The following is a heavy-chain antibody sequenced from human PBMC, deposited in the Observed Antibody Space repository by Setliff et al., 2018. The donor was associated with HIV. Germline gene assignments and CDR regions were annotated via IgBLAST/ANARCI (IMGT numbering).Heavy chain of an antibody. D-gene: IGHD6-19*01. CDR1: GGSISTYY. CDR2: IYYSGST. Sequence: PSETLSLTCTVSGGSISTYYWSWIRQPPGKGLEWMGNIYYSGSTNYNPSLKSRVTISVDTSKNYFSLKLTSVTAADTAVYYCASPFGAVAGTMDVWGKGTTVTVSS. CDR3: ASPFGAVAGTMDV. V-gene: IGHV4-59*08. J-gene: IGHJ6*04.